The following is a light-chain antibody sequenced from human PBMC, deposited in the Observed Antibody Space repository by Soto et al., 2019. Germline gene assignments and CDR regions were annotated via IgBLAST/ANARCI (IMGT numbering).Light chain of an antibody. Sequence: AIQMTQSPSSLSVSVGDRVTITCRASQDFGTELGWYQQKPGKAPRLLIYGTFSLQSGVPSRFSGSGSGTDFTLTISSLQPDDFATYYCLQDSKYPRTFGQGTKVEVK. CDR1: QDFGTE. CDR3: LQDSKYPRT. V-gene: IGKV1-6*01. J-gene: IGKJ1*01. CDR2: GTF.